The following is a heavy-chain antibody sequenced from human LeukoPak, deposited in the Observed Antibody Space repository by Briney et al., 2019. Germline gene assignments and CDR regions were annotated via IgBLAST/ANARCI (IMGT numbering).Heavy chain of an antibody. CDR3: VKGAYDYIEIAYFDY. CDR1: GFTLNKYA. V-gene: IGHV3-23*01. D-gene: IGHD5-12*01. CDR2: LIGSSGST. J-gene: IGHJ4*02. Sequence: PGGSLRLSCAASGFTLNKYAMNWVRQAPGKGLEWVSVLIGSSGSTDYADSAKGRFTISRDTSKNTLYLEMNSLRAEDTAIYYCVKGAYDYIEIAYFDYWGQGTRVTVSS.